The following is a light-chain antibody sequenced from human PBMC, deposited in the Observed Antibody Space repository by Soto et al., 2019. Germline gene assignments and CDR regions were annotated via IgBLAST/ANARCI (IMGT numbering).Light chain of an antibody. Sequence: QSALTQPASVSGSPGQSITISCTGTSSDVGGCTCVSLYQHHPGKAPKLMIYEVNNRPSGVSYRFSGSKSGNTASLTISGLQAEDEADYYCSSFTTTSTYGFGTGTKLTVL. J-gene: IGLJ1*01. CDR1: SSDVGGCTC. CDR3: SSFTTTSTYG. V-gene: IGLV2-14*01. CDR2: EVN.